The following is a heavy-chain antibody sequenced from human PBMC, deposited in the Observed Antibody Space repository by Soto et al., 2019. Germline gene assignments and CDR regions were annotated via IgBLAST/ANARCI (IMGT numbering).Heavy chain of an antibody. CDR3: ARDIGQWLATGGGMDV. D-gene: IGHD6-19*01. V-gene: IGHV3-30-3*01. CDR1: GFSSSSYE. Sequence: PGGSLRLSCAASGFSSSSYEMNWVRQAPGKGLEWVAVISYDGSNKYYADSVKGRFTISRDNSKNTLYLQMNSLRAEDTAVYYCARDIGQWLATGGGMDVWGQGPTV. J-gene: IGHJ6*02. CDR2: ISYDGSNK.